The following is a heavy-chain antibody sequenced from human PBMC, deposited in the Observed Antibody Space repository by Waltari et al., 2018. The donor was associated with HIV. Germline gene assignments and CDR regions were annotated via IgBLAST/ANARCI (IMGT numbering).Heavy chain of an antibody. CDR2: INHSGST. V-gene: IGHV4-34*01. CDR3: ARGAPSSTSCYTSCYYGMDV. D-gene: IGHD2-2*02. J-gene: IGHJ6*02. CDR1: GGSFSGCY. Sequence: QVQLQQWGAGLLKPSETLSLTCAVYGGSFSGCYWSWIRQPPGKGLEWIGEINHSGSTNYNPSLKSRVTISVDTSKNQFSLKLSSVTAADTAVYYCARGAPSSTSCYTSCYYGMDVWGQGTTVTVSS.